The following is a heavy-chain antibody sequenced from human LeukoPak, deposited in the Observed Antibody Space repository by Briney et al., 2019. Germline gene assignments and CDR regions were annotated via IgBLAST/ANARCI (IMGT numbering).Heavy chain of an antibody. V-gene: IGHV3-11*01. CDR1: GFTFSDYY. Sequence: GGSLRLSCAASGFTFSDYYMSWVRQAPGKGLEWVSYISSSGSTIYYADSVKGRFTISRDNAKNSLYLQMNSLRAEDTAVYYCALNADYYYGMDVWGQGTTVTVSS. D-gene: IGHD3-16*01. CDR2: ISSSGSTI. J-gene: IGHJ6*02. CDR3: ALNADYYYGMDV.